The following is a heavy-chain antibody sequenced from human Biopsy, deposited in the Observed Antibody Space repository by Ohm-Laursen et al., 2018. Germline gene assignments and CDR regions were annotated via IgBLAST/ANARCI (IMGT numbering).Heavy chain of an antibody. CDR3: VRGRSMDV. J-gene: IGHJ6*02. CDR1: GFTFSSSW. V-gene: IGHV3-7*01. CDR2: IKQDGSED. Sequence: SLRLSCAASGFTFSSSWMTWVRQAPGKGLEWVAMIKQDGSEDYYVDSVKGRITISRNNAQKSLDLQLNSLRAEDTAVYYCVRGRSMDVWGQGTTVTVSS.